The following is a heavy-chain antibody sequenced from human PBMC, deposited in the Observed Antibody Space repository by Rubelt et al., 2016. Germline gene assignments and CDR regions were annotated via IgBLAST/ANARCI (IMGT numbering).Heavy chain of an antibody. CDR2: IIPIFGTA. CDR3: ASPPYDILTGYDYYYGMDV. J-gene: IGHJ6*02. V-gene: IGHV1-69*06. D-gene: IGHD3-9*01. CDR1: GGTFSSYA. Sequence: QVQLVQSGAEVKKPGSSVKVSCKASGGTFSSYAISWVRQAPGQGLEWMGGIIPIFGTANYAQKLAGRVTITAEKSTSTAYMELSSLGSEDTAVYYCASPPYDILTGYDYYYGMDVWGQGTTVTVSS.